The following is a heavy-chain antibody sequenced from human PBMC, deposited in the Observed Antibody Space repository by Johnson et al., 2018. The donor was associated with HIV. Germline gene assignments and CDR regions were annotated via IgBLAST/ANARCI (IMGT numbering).Heavy chain of an antibody. D-gene: IGHD6-19*01. CDR3: ARKQWLEIPSDALDV. CDR1: GFTFDDYG. CDR2: INWNGGNT. J-gene: IGHJ3*01. V-gene: IGHV3-20*04. Sequence: VQLVESGGRVVRPGGSLRLSCAASGFTFDDYGMSWVRQAPGKGLEWVSGINWNGGNTGYVDSVKGRFTISRDNDKNSLYLQINSLRAEDTALYYCARKQWLEIPSDALDVWGQGTMVTVSS.